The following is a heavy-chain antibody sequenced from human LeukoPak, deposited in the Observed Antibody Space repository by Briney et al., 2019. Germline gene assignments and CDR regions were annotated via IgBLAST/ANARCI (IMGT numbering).Heavy chain of an antibody. CDR1: GGTFSSYA. D-gene: IGHD6-13*01. J-gene: IGHJ3*02. CDR2: IIPIFGTA. Sequence: SVKVSCKASGGTFSSYAISWVRQAPGQGLEWMGGIIPIFGTANYAQKFQGRVTITADESTSTAYMELSSLRSEDTAVYYCARDLYSSSHDAFDIWGQGTMVTVSS. CDR3: ARDLYSSSHDAFDI. V-gene: IGHV1-69*01.